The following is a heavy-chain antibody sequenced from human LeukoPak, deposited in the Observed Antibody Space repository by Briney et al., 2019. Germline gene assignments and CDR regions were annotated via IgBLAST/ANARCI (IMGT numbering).Heavy chain of an antibody. V-gene: IGHV3-30*04. CDR3: ARGPGRSDGILDFSITSSNAGVS. D-gene: IGHD5-24*01. Sequence: QPGGSLRLFCAASGFTFNNHPLHWVRQARGKGLEWVAVLASDGSNKYYADPVKGRFTLSRDTSKNTLYLQMNSLRPEDTAVYYCARGPGRSDGILDFSITSSNAGVSWGQGTLVTVSS. CDR2: LASDGSNK. CDR1: GFTFNNHP. J-gene: IGHJ5*02.